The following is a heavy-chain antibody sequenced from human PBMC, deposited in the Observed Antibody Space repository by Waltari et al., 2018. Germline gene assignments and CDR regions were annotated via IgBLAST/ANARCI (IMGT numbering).Heavy chain of an antibody. CDR3: ARDEVGELESYYYYGMDV. CDR2: IRYDGSNK. D-gene: IGHD1-26*01. CDR1: GFTFSSYG. V-gene: IGHV3-30*02. Sequence: QVQLVESGGGVVQPGGSLRLSCAASGFTFSSYGMHWVRQAPGKGLEWVAFIRYDGSNKYYADSVKGRFTISRDNSKNSLYLQMNSLRAEDTAVYYCARDEVGELESYYYYGMDVWGQGTTVTVSS. J-gene: IGHJ6*02.